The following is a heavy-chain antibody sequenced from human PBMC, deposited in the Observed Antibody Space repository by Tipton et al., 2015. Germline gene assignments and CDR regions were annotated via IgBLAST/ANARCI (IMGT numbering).Heavy chain of an antibody. V-gene: IGHV4-61*01. Sequence: GLVKPSETLSLTCSVSGGSVSTGNFYWTWIRQSPGKGLEWLGHLFYSGNTNYNPSLKSRVTISVDTSENQFSLSLTSVTAADTAVYYCARTGGVHSSGWEVHWGQGTLVTVSS. CDR3: ARTGGVHSSGWEVH. J-gene: IGHJ4*02. CDR1: GGSVSTGNFY. D-gene: IGHD6-19*01. CDR2: LFYSGNT.